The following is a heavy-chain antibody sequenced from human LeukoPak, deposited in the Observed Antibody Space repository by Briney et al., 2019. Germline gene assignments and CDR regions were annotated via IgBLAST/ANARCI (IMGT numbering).Heavy chain of an antibody. V-gene: IGHV3-23*01. CDR1: GFTFSSYG. D-gene: IGHD3-10*01. CDR3: ANSGSGSYYKLDY. J-gene: IGHJ4*02. Sequence: PGGTLRLSCAASGFTFSSYGMSWVRQAPGKGLEWVSAISGSGGSTYYADSVKGRFTISRDNSKNTLYLQMNSLRAEDTAVYYCANSGSGSYYKLDYWGQGTLVTVSS. CDR2: ISGSGGST.